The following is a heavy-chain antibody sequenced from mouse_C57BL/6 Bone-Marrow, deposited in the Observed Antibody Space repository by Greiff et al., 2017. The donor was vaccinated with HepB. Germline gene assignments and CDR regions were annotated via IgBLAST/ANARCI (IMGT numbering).Heavy chain of an antibody. J-gene: IGHJ4*01. Sequence: EVQRVESGGGLVQSGRSLRLSCATSGFTFSDFYMEWVRHAPGKGLEWIAASRNKANDYTTEYSASVKGWFIVSRDTSHSILYLQMNALRAEDTAMYYCARVTYYAMYYWGKGTSVTVSS. CDR1: GFTFSDFY. CDR3: ARVTYYAMYY. V-gene: IGHV7-1*01. CDR2: SRNKANDYTT.